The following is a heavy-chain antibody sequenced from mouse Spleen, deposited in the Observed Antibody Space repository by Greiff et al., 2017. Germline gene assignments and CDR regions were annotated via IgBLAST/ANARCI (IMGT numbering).Heavy chain of an antibody. Sequence: VQLQQSAAELARPGASVKMSCKASGYTFTSCTMHWVKQRPGQGLEWIGYINPSSGYTEYNQKFKDKTTLTADKSSSTAYMQLSSLTSEDSAVYYCARSSYGRGYWGQGTTLTVSS. CDR3: ARSSYGRGY. J-gene: IGHJ2*01. V-gene: IGHV1-4*02. CDR1: GYTFTSCT. D-gene: IGHD1-1*01. CDR2: INPSSGYT.